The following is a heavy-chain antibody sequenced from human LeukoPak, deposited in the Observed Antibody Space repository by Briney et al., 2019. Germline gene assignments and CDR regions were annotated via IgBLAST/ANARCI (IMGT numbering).Heavy chain of an antibody. CDR2: IYSGGST. J-gene: IGHJ4*02. D-gene: IGHD3-3*01. CDR3: ARADDFWSGGGFDY. Sequence: PGGSLRLSCAASGFTVSSNYMNWVRQAPGKGLEWVSVIYSGGSTYYADSVKGRFTVSRDNSKNTLYLQMNSLRAEDTAVYYCARADDFWSGGGFDYWGQGTPVTVSS. V-gene: IGHV3-66*02. CDR1: GFTVSSNY.